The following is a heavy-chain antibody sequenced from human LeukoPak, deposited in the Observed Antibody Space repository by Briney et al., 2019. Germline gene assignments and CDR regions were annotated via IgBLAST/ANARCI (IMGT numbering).Heavy chain of an antibody. V-gene: IGHV4-59*08. CDR3: GSGSYYFDY. J-gene: IGHJ4*02. D-gene: IGHD3-10*01. CDR1: GGSISSYY. CDR2: IYYSGST. Sequence: ASETLSLTCTVSGGSISSYYWSWIRQPPGKGLEWIGYIYYSGSTKYNPSLKSRVTISVDTSKNQFSLKLSSVTAADTAVYYCGSGSYYFDYWGQGTLVTVST.